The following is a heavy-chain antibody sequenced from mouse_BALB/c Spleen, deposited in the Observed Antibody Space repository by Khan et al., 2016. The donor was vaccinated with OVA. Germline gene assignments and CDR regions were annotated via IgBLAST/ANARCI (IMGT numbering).Heavy chain of an antibody. D-gene: IGHD2-1*01. CDR1: GFTFSSFS. V-gene: IGHV5-9*03. Sequence: EVELVESGGGLVKPGGSLKLSCAASGFTFSSFSMSWVRPTPEKRLEWVATISSGGDNTFYSASGKGGFTISRDNAKNNLSLQLSSLRSEDTALVYGARSTYGTFSYWGQGTLVTVSA. CDR2: ISSGGDNT. J-gene: IGHJ3*01. CDR3: ARSTYGTFSY.